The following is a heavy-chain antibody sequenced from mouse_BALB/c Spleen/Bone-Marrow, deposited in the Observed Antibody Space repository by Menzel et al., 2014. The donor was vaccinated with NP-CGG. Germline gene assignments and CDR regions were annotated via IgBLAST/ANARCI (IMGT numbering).Heavy chain of an antibody. CDR2: INPESRTI. J-gene: IGHJ2*01. CDR3: ARLDYCGYLNY. D-gene: IGHD1-1*01. CDR1: GFDFSRYW. V-gene: IGHV4-1*02. Sequence: EVQLQQSGGGLVQPGGSLKLSCAASGFDFSRYWMSWVRQAPGKGLEWIGEINPESRTINYSPSLKDKFIISRDNAKNTLYLRLNKVRSGDTALYYCARLDYCGYLNYWGQGTTLTVSS.